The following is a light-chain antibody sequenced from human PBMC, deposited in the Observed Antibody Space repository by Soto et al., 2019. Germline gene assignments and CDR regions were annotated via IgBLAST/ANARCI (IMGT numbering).Light chain of an antibody. Sequence: DIQMTQSPSSLSASIGDRVTITCRASQGISNYLAWYQQKPGKAPKLLIYAAATLQSGVPSRFSGSGSGTYFTLTISSLQPEDVETFYCQNYSSVPWTFGQGTKVEIK. V-gene: IGKV1-27*01. CDR3: QNYSSVPWT. CDR1: QGISNY. CDR2: AAA. J-gene: IGKJ1*01.